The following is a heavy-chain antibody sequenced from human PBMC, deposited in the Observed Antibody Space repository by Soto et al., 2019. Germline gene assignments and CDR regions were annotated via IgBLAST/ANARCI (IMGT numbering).Heavy chain of an antibody. J-gene: IGHJ6*03. CDR1: GFTCNHYV. V-gene: IGHV3-23*01. CDR2: ISGSGVST. CDR3: ARDLLGASGRERANYYMDG. D-gene: IGHD3-10*01. Sequence: EVQLLESGGGLVQPGGSLRLSCAASGFTCNHYVMTWVRQAPGKGLEWVSAISGSGVSTYYADSVKGRSSISRDNPKNTLFLQMNSLRAEDTAVYYCARDLLGASGRERANYYMDGWGKWTTVTVSS.